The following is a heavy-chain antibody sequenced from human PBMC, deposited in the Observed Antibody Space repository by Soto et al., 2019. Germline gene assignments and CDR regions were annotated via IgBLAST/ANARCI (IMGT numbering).Heavy chain of an antibody. CDR2: IYPAGPT. CDR1: GFTVSGMF. D-gene: IGHD6-19*01. V-gene: IGHV3-53*02. J-gene: IGHJ4*02. CDR3: ARDADSSGLHY. Sequence: EVSLVETGGGLIHPGGSLRLSCAASGFTVSGMFMNWVRQAPGKVLEWVSVIYPAGPTYYADSVKGRFTISRDNSKNTLFLQLNNLRAEDTAVYYCARDADSSGLHYWGQGILVTVAS.